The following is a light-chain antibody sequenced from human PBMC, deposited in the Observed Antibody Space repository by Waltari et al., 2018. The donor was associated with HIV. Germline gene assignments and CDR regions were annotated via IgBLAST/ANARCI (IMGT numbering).Light chain of an antibody. CDR3: CSYAGSSTSWV. V-gene: IGLV2-23*01. CDR2: EGS. CDR1: SRDVGSYTL. Sequence: QSALTQPASVSGSPGQSSTMSCTGTSRDVGSYTLGSWHQQHPGKAPKLMIYEGSKRPSGVSNRFSGSKSGNTASLTISGLQAEDEADYYCCSYAGSSTSWVFGGGTKLTVL. J-gene: IGLJ3*02.